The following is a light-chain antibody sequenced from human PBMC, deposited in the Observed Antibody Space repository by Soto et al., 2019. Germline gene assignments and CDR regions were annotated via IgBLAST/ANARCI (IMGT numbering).Light chain of an antibody. V-gene: IGLV2-23*01. J-gene: IGLJ1*01. CDR1: SIDVGNYYL. CDR3: CSYAGSSPYV. Sequence: SVLTQPASVSGSPGHSITISCTGTSIDVGNYYLVSWYQVRPGGAPKLLISASTKHPSGVSNRFSASKSSNTASLTISGLQAEDEADYYCCSYAGSSPYVFAAGTKVTVL. CDR2: AST.